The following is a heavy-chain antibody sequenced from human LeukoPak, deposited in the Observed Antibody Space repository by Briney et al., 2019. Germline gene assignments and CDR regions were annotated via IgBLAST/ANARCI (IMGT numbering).Heavy chain of an antibody. D-gene: IGHD1-26*01. CDR1: GFTFSSYS. Sequence: GGSLRLSCAASGFTFSSYSMNWVRQAPGKGLEWVSSISSSSSYIYYADSVKGRFTISRDNAKNSLYLQMNSLTTEDTAVYYCATSGSYRPPGDYWGQGTLVTVSS. V-gene: IGHV3-21*01. CDR2: ISSSSSYI. J-gene: IGHJ4*02. CDR3: ATSGSYRPPGDY.